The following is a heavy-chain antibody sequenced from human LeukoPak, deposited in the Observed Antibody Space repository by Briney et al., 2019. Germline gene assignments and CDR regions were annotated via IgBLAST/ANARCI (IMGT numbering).Heavy chain of an antibody. Sequence: GGSLRLTCATSGFTFSTYDMHWVRQAPGKGLEWVAFGRYDGSNKNYADSVQGRFTTSRDNSKNTLYLHMTSLRAEDTAVYYCAKRPPGSGLDYWGQGTLVTVSS. J-gene: IGHJ4*02. D-gene: IGHD3-10*01. CDR1: GFTFSTYD. CDR2: GRYDGSNK. CDR3: AKRPPGSGLDY. V-gene: IGHV3-30*02.